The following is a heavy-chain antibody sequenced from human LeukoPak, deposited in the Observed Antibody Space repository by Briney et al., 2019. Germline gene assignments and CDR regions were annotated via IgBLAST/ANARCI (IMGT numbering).Heavy chain of an antibody. Sequence: PSETLSLTCAVSGYSVSSGYYWSWVRQPPGKGLEWIGEINHSGGAKYNPSFKSRVTMSIHTSNNQFSLKLSSVTAADTAVYYCARGEGTLAGRRWPYQYYYYIDAWGKGTTVTVSS. CDR2: INHSGGA. CDR3: ARGEGTLAGRRWPYQYYYYIDA. CDR1: GYSVSSGYY. V-gene: IGHV4-34*01. D-gene: IGHD6-19*01. J-gene: IGHJ6*03.